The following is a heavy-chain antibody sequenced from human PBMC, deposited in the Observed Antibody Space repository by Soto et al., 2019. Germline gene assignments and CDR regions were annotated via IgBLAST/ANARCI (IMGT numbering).Heavy chain of an antibody. J-gene: IGHJ4*02. D-gene: IGHD1-26*01. CDR2: SRDKANGYTT. V-gene: IGHV3-72*01. CDR1: GFTFSARY. CDR3: ATEGSYAGADFDF. Sequence: PGGSLRLSCVISGFTFSARYIDWVRQAPGKGLEWVGRSRDKANGYTTDYAAPVRGRFTISRDDAKNSLYLQMSSLKTEDTAVYDCATEGSYAGADFDFWGQGTLVTVSS.